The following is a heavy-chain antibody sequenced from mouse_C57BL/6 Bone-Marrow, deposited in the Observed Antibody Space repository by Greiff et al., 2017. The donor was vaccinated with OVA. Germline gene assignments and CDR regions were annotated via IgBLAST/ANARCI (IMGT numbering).Heavy chain of an antibody. Sequence: VQLQQSGAELVRPGASVKLSCTASGFNIKDDYMHWVKQRPEQGLEWIGWIDPENGDTEYASKFQGKATITADTSSNTAYLQLSSLTSEDTAVYYCTTCPYYYGSSYAMDYRGQGTSVTVSS. V-gene: IGHV14-4*01. CDR3: TTCPYYYGSSYAMDY. CDR1: GFNIKDDY. CDR2: IDPENGDT. D-gene: IGHD1-1*01. J-gene: IGHJ4*01.